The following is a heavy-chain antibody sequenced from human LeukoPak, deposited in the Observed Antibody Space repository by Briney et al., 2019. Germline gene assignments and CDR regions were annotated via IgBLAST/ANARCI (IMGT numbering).Heavy chain of an antibody. V-gene: IGHV3-23*01. J-gene: IGHJ4*02. CDR1: GFTFDNYA. CDR3: ARGDFD. CDR2: MSDGARRT. Sequence: SGGSLRLSCAASGFTFDNYAMSWVRQAPGKGLEWVSGMSDGARRTSYADSVTGRFTISRDNARRILYLQMNSLRAEDTAVYYCARGDFDWGQGTLVTVSS.